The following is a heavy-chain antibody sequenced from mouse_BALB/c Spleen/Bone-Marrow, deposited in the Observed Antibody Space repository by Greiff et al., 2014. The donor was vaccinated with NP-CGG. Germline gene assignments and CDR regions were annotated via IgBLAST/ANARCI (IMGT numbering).Heavy chain of an antibody. Sequence: EVQLQQFGPELVKPGASVKIPCKASGYTFTDYNMDWVKQSHGKSLEWIGNINPNNGDTSYNQRFRGKATLTVDKSSSTAYMELRSLTSEDTAVYYCARTGYYTLFAYWGQGTLVTVSA. CDR1: GYTFTDYN. J-gene: IGHJ3*01. V-gene: IGHV1-18*01. CDR3: ARTGYYTLFAY. D-gene: IGHD2-3*01. CDR2: INPNNGDT.